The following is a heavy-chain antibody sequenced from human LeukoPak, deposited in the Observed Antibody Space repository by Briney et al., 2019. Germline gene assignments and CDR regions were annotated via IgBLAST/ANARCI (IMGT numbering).Heavy chain of an antibody. CDR3: ARIAYYYDSSGYSPHPEEDY. J-gene: IGHJ4*02. Sequence: SVKVSCKASGYTFITHGLTWVRQAPGQGLEWMGWISAIFGTANYAQKFQGRVTITADESTSTAYMELSSLRSEDTAVYYCARIAYYYDSSGYSPHPEEDYWGQGTLVTVSS. CDR1: GYTFITHG. CDR2: ISAIFGTA. D-gene: IGHD3-22*01. V-gene: IGHV1-69*13.